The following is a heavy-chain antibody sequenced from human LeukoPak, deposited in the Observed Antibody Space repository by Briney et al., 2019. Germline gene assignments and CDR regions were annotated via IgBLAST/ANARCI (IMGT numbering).Heavy chain of an antibody. J-gene: IGHJ5*02. V-gene: IGHV4-34*01. Sequence: PSETLSLTCAVYGGSFSGYYWSWIRQPPGKGLEWIEEINHSGSTNYNPSLKSRVTISVDTSKNQFSLKLSSVTAADTAVYYCASKEGVPDNWFDPWGQGTLVTVSS. CDR2: INHSGST. CDR3: ASKEGVPDNWFDP. D-gene: IGHD3-10*01. CDR1: GGSFSGYY.